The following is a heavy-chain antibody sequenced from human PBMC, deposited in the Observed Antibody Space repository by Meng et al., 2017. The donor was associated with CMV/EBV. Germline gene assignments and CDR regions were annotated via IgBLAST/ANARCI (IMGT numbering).Heavy chain of an antibody. D-gene: IGHD3-10*01. Sequence: QHLQWVQVLVNPTRPRSLCLLVCGGSFVRFYWTGIPQPPGKGRDGIGEINHSGSTNYNPSLKSRVTISVDTSKNQFSLKLSSVTAADTAVYYCARGLWFGELSPFDYWGQGTLVTVSS. V-gene: IGHV4-34*01. CDR2: INHSGST. CDR1: GGSFVRFY. J-gene: IGHJ4*02. CDR3: ARGLWFGELSPFDY.